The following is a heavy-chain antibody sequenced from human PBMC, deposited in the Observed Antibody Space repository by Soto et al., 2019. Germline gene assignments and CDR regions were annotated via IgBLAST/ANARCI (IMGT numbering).Heavy chain of an antibody. CDR1: GFTFSDYA. CDR2: ISATGGNI. CDR3: AKVAGGLGYFDL. V-gene: IGHV3-23*01. J-gene: IGHJ2*01. D-gene: IGHD3-16*01. Sequence: VSLRLCCVASGFTFSDYAMTWVRQAPGKGLEWVATISATGGNIEYTDSLKGRFTISRDNSKNTLYLQLNGLTSDDTAVHYCAKVAGGLGYFDLWGRGTLVTVSS.